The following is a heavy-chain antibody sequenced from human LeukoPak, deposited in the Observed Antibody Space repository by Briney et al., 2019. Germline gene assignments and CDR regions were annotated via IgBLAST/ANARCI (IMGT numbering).Heavy chain of an antibody. Sequence: PSETLSLTCAVSGGSISSGGYSWSWIRQPPGKGLEWIGYIYHSGSTYYNPSLKSRVTISVDRSKNQFSLKLSSVTAADTAVYYCARVLAATRINIWGKGKMVTVSS. CDR1: GGSISSGGYS. CDR2: IYHSGST. J-gene: IGHJ3*02. CDR3: ARVLAATRINI. D-gene: IGHD5-24*01. V-gene: IGHV4-30-2*01.